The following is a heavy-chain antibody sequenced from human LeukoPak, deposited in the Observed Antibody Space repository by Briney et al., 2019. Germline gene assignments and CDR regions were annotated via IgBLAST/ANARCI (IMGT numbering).Heavy chain of an antibody. J-gene: IGHJ6*02. CDR3: AKRSGGRSAATNSDYYYAMDV. Sequence: GGSLRLSCAASGFTFGDYAMHWVRQAPGKGLEWVSGITWNSRNIGYADSVKGRFTISRDNAKNFLNLQMNGLKAEDTALYYCAKRSGGRSAATNSDYYYAMDVWGQGTTVTVSS. CDR2: ITWNSRNI. V-gene: IGHV3-9*01. D-gene: IGHD3-10*01. CDR1: GFTFGDYA.